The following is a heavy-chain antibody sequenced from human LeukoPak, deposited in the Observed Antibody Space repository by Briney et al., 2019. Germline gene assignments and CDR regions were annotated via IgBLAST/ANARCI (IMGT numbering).Heavy chain of an antibody. Sequence: SETLSLTCTVSGGSISSYYWSWIRQPAGKGLEWIGRIYTSGSTNYNPSLKSRVTMSVDTSKNQFSLKLSSVTAADTAVYYCARDGAPNCSSTSCYQPWGQGTLVTVSS. D-gene: IGHD2-2*01. J-gene: IGHJ5*02. V-gene: IGHV4-4*07. CDR1: GGSISSYY. CDR3: ARDGAPNCSSTSCYQP. CDR2: IYTSGST.